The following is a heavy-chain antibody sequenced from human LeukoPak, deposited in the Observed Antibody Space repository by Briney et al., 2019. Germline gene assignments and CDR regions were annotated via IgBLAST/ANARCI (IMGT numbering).Heavy chain of an antibody. CDR2: ISSSSSYI. CDR3: ARDRGQRYSSSHGVFDY. CDR1: GFTFSSYS. Sequence: GGSLRLSCAASGFTFSSYSMNWVRQAPGKGLEWVSSISSSSSYIYYADSVKGRFTISRDNAKNSLYLQMNSLRAEDTAVYYCARDRGQRYSSSHGVFDYWGQGTLVTVSS. J-gene: IGHJ4*02. D-gene: IGHD6-13*01. V-gene: IGHV3-21*01.